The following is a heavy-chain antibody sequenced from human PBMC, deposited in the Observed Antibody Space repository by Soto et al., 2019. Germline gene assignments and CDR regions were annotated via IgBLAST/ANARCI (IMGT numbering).Heavy chain of an antibody. CDR2: IWSDGINR. V-gene: IGHV3-33*01. CDR1: GFTFSSYG. J-gene: IGHJ3*02. CDR3: VRERAPFDAFDT. Sequence: GGSLRLSCGASGFTFSSYGMHWVRQAPGKGLEWVAVIWSDGINRFYADSVRGRFAFSRDNSKNTLSLQMNSLRAEDTAVYYCVRERAPFDAFDTWGKGTVVTVSS.